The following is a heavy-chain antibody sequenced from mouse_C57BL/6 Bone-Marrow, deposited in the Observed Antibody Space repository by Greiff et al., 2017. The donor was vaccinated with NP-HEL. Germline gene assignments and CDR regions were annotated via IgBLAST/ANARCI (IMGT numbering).Heavy chain of an antibody. D-gene: IGHD2-4*01. J-gene: IGHJ3*01. CDR3: ARSRMEPRYYDYDGFAY. V-gene: IGHV1-53*01. Sequence: QVQLQQPGTELVKPGASVKLSCKASGYTFTSYWMHWVKQRPGQGLEWIGNINPSNGGTNYNEKFKSKATLTVDKSSSTAYMQLSSLTSEDSAVYYGARSRMEPRYYDYDGFAYWGQGTLVTVSA. CDR1: GYTFTSYW. CDR2: INPSNGGT.